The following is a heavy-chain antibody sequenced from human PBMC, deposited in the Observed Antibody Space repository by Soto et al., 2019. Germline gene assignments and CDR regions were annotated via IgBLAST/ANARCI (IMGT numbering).Heavy chain of an antibody. D-gene: IGHD2-15*01. CDR3: ATLTQYCSGGSCHRPFDP. CDR1: GGSISSGDYY. CDR2: IYYSGST. V-gene: IGHV4-30-4*01. Sequence: QVQLQESGPGLVKPSQTLSLTCTVSGGSISSGDYYWSWIRQPPGKGLEWIGYIYYSGSTYYNPSLKSRVTISVDTSKNQFSLKLSSVTAADTAVYYCATLTQYCSGGSCHRPFDPWGQGTLVTVSS. J-gene: IGHJ5*02.